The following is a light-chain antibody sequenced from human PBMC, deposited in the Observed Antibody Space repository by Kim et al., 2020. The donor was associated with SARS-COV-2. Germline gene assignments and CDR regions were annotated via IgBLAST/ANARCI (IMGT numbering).Light chain of an antibody. Sequence: QSALTQPPSASGSSGQSVTISCTGTSSDVGNYKYVSWYQQHPGKAPKFIIYEVNKRPSGVPDRFSGSKSGNTASLTVSGLQAEDEAHYYCSSYVGTNNYVFGTGTKVTVL. CDR3: SSYVGTNNYV. J-gene: IGLJ1*01. V-gene: IGLV2-8*01. CDR2: EVN. CDR1: SSDVGNYKY.